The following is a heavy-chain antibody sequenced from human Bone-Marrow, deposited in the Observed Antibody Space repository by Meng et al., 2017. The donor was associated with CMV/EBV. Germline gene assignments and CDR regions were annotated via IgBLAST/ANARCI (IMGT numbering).Heavy chain of an antibody. J-gene: IGHJ6*02. V-gene: IGHV3-21*01. CDR1: GFTFSSYS. CDR3: ARDLRSSGSYYYYYGMDV. D-gene: IGHD6-19*01. Sequence: GGSLRLSCAASGFTFSSYSMNWVRLAPGKGLEWVSSISSSSSYIYYADSVKGRFTISRDNAKNSLYLQMNSLRAEDTAVYYCARDLRSSGSYYYYYGMDVWGQGTTVTVSS. CDR2: ISSSSSYI.